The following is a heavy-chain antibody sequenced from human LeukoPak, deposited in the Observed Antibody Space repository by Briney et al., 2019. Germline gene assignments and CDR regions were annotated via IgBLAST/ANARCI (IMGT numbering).Heavy chain of an antibody. Sequence: GGSLRLSCTASGFTLSSYAMSWVRQAPGKGLEWVSAISGSGGSTYYADSVKGRFTISRDNSKNTLYLQMNSLRAEDTAVYYCAKGLLEMATISYFDYWGQGTLVTVSS. V-gene: IGHV3-23*01. D-gene: IGHD5-24*01. CDR2: ISGSGGST. CDR1: GFTLSSYA. CDR3: AKGLLEMATISYFDY. J-gene: IGHJ4*02.